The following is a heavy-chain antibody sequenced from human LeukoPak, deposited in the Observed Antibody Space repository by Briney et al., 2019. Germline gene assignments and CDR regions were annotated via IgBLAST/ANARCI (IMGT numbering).Heavy chain of an antibody. D-gene: IGHD2-15*01. CDR1: GFTFGSYG. CDR3: AKTGGLGYCGGGSCYLVNY. J-gene: IGHJ4*02. CDR2: IRYDGSNK. V-gene: IGHV3-30*02. Sequence: PGGSLSLSCPASGFTFGSYGMHCVSQAPGKGLEWVAFIRYDGSNKYYADSVKGRLTISRDNSKNTLYLQMNSLRAEDTAVYYCAKTGGLGYCGGGSCYLVNYSGQGTLVTVSS.